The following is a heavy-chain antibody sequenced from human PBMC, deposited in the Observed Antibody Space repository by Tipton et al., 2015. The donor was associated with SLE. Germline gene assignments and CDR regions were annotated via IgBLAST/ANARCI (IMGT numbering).Heavy chain of an antibody. V-gene: IGHV4-39*07. CDR1: GGSISSGSYP. J-gene: IGHJ3*02. CDR3: ARYQRLLWFPGRSDDAFDI. CDR2: IYYSGST. D-gene: IGHD3-10*01. Sequence: TLSLTCTVSGGSISSGSYPWSWIRKPAGKGLEWIGSIYYSGSTYYNPSLKSRVTISVDTSKNQFSLKLSSVTAADTAVYYCARYQRLLWFPGRSDDAFDIWGQGTMVTVSS.